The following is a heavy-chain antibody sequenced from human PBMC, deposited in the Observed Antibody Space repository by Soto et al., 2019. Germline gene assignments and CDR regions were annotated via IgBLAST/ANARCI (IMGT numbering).Heavy chain of an antibody. D-gene: IGHD2-15*01. CDR2: ISSNGGST. Sequence: PGGSLRLSCAASGFTFSSYAMHWVRQAPGKGLEYVSAISSNGGSTYYANSVKGRFTISRDNSKNTLYLQMGSLRAEDMAVYYCASGKAATPYYYYGMEVWGQGTTVTVSS. CDR1: GFTFSSYA. V-gene: IGHV3-64*01. J-gene: IGHJ6*02. CDR3: ASGKAATPYYYYGMEV.